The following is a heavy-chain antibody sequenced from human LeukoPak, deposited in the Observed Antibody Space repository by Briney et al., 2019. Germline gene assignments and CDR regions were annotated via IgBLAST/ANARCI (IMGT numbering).Heavy chain of an antibody. CDR2: FDPEGGET. J-gene: IGHJ5*02. CDR1: GYTLTDVS. V-gene: IGHV1-24*01. CDR3: GIGRKFDWLLCHH. D-gene: IGHD3-9*01. Sequence: ASVKVSCKISGYTLTDVSMHWVRQAPGKGLEWMGGFDPEGGETIYAQKFQGRVTMTEDPSADTAYMEQRSLSSEDTAVYYCGIGRKFDWLLCHHWGQGTLVTVSS.